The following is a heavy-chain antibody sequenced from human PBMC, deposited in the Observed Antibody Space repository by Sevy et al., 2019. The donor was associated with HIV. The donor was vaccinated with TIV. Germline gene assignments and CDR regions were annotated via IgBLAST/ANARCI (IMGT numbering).Heavy chain of an antibody. V-gene: IGHV3-7*03. CDR3: ARDLHQENWFDP. CDR1: GFTFSSYW. CDR2: IKQDGSEK. J-gene: IGHJ5*02. Sequence: GESLKISCAASGFTFSSYWMSWVRQAPGKGLEWVANIKQDGSEKYYVDSVKGRFTISRDNAKNSLYLQMNSLRAEDTAVYYCARDLHQENWFDPWGQGTLVTVSS.